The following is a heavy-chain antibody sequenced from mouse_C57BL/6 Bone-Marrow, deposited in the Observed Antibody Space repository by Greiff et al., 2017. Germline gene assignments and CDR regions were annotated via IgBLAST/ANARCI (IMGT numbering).Heavy chain of an antibody. J-gene: IGHJ4*01. Sequence: VQLKQSGAELVRPGASVKLSCTASGFNIKDDYMHWVKQRPEQGLEWIGWIDPENGDTEYASKFQGKATITADTSSNTAYLQLSSLTSEDTAVYYCTTRSGYAMDYWGQGTSVTVSS. CDR1: GFNIKDDY. CDR3: TTRSGYAMDY. CDR2: IDPENGDT. V-gene: IGHV14-4*01.